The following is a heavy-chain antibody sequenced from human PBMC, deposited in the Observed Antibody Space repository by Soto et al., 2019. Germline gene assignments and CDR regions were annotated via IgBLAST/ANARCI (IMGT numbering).Heavy chain of an antibody. CDR1: GFTFSNYG. Sequence: GGSLRLSCAASGFTFSNYGMHWVRQAPGKGLVWVAVISYDGSNKYYADSVKGRFTISRDNSKNTLYLQMNSLRAEDTAVYYCASHGGNPDYWGQGTLVTGSS. J-gene: IGHJ4*02. D-gene: IGHD2-15*01. CDR3: ASHGGNPDY. V-gene: IGHV3-30*03. CDR2: ISYDGSNK.